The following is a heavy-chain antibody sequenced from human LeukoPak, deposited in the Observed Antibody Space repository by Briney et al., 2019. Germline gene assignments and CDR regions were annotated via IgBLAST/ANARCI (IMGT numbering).Heavy chain of an antibody. CDR2: ISYDGSNK. Sequence: GGSLRLSCAASGFTFSSYAMHWVRQAPGKGLEWVAVISYDGSNKYYADSVKGRFTISRDNSKNTLYLQMNSLRAEDTAVYYCARESIAAAATDYWGQGTLVTVSS. J-gene: IGHJ4*02. CDR3: ARESIAAAATDY. V-gene: IGHV3-30-3*01. CDR1: GFTFSSYA. D-gene: IGHD6-13*01.